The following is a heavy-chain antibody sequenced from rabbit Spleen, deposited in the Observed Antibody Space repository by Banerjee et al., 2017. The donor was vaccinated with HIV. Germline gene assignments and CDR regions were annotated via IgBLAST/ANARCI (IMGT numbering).Heavy chain of an antibody. D-gene: IGHD1-1*01. CDR1: GFSFSSNEY. Sequence: QSLEESGGDLVKPGASLTLTCTASGFSFSSNEYMCWVRQAPGKGLEWISCINTVTGKSVYASWAKGRFIMSRTSSTTVTLQMTSLTAVDTATYFCARDLVAVIGWNFNLWGPGTLVTVS. J-gene: IGHJ4*01. CDR2: INTVTGKS. V-gene: IGHV1S40*01. CDR3: ARDLVAVIGWNFNL.